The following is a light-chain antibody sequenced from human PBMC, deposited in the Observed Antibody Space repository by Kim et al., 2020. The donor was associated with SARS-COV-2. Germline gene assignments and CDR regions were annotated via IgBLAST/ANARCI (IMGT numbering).Light chain of an antibody. J-gene: IGKJ5*01. Sequence: VSPGERATLACRGSQSVSSYLAWYQQKPGQAPRLLIYGASTRATGIPARFSGSGSGTEFTLTISSLQSEDFAVYYCQQYNNWPIAFGQGTRLEIK. V-gene: IGKV3-15*01. CDR1: QSVSSY. CDR3: QQYNNWPIA. CDR2: GAS.